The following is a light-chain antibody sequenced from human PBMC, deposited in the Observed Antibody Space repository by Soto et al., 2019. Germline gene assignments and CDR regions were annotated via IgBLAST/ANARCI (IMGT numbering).Light chain of an antibody. CDR2: INN. J-gene: IGLJ3*02. CDR1: TYNIGSNA. Sequence: QSVLTQPPSASGTPGQRVTISCAGITYNIGSNAVDWYQQLPGTAPKVLIYINNQRPSGVPDRIFGSRSGTSASLAISGLQSEDEADYYCATWDDSLKGWVFGGATKLTVL. CDR3: ATWDDSLKGWV. V-gene: IGLV1-44*01.